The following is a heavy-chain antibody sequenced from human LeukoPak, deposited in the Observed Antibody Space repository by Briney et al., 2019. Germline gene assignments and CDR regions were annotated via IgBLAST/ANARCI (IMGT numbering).Heavy chain of an antibody. CDR1: GFTFSSYE. CDR3: ARDLMGWDLHYFDY. D-gene: IGHD1-26*01. Sequence: GGSLRLSCAASGFTFSSYEMNWVRQAPGKGLEWVSYISSSGSTIYYADSVKGRFTISRDNAKNSLYLQMNSLRAEDTAVYYCARDLMGWDLHYFDYWGQGTLVTVPS. V-gene: IGHV3-48*03. J-gene: IGHJ4*02. CDR2: ISSSGSTI.